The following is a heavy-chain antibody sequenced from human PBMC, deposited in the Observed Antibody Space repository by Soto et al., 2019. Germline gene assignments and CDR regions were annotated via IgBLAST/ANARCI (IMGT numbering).Heavy chain of an antibody. J-gene: IGHJ4*02. Sequence: QVVLQESGPGLVKPSETLSLTCSVSGRSITSYYWSWVRQPPGKGLEWIGYIYDNGITTQNPSLKSRVTMSADKSQNQSSQKLTSVTGADTAVYYCARTYDSNGYANEFDSWGQGILVTVTS. CDR3: ARTYDSNGYANEFDS. D-gene: IGHD3-22*01. CDR1: GRSITSYY. CDR2: IYDNGIT. V-gene: IGHV4-59*12.